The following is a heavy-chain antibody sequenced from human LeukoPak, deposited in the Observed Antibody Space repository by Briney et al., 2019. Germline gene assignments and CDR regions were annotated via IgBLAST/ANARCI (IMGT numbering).Heavy chain of an antibody. Sequence: PGGSLRLSCAASGFTFSSYDMHWVRQATGKGLEWVSAIGTAGDTYYPGSVKGRFTISRENAKNSLYLQMNCLRAGDTAVYYCARGGLGGGYDYWGQGTLVTVSS. CDR1: GFTFSSYD. J-gene: IGHJ4*02. CDR2: IGTAGDT. V-gene: IGHV3-13*01. D-gene: IGHD3-16*01. CDR3: ARGGLGGGYDY.